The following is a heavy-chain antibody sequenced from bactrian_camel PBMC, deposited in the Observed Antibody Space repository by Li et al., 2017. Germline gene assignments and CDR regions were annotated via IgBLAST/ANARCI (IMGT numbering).Heavy chain of an antibody. V-gene: IGHV3S53*01. Sequence: HVQLVESGGGSVQAGGSLRLSCAASGYTYNRNCMGWLRQAPGKEREGLASIAVDGTTVYADSVKGRFAISKDSAKNTVYLQMNSLKTEDTAVYYFVGGMGWMYWGQGTQVTVS. CDR1: GYTYNRNC. CDR2: IAVDGTT. J-gene: IGHJ4*01. D-gene: IGHD5*01. CDR3: VGGMGWMY.